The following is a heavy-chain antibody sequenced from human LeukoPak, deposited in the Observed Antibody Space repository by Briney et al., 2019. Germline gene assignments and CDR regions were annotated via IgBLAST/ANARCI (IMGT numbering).Heavy chain of an antibody. CDR3: ALSAQQWLVRRELWYFDL. Sequence: SETLSLTCTVSGGSISSGDYYWSWIRQPPGKGLEWIGYNYYSGSTYYNPSLKSRVTISVDTSKNQFSLKLSSVTAADTAVYYCALSAQQWLVRRELWYFDLWGRGTLVTVSS. CDR2: NYYSGST. D-gene: IGHD6-19*01. CDR1: GGSISSGDYY. V-gene: IGHV4-30-4*01. J-gene: IGHJ2*01.